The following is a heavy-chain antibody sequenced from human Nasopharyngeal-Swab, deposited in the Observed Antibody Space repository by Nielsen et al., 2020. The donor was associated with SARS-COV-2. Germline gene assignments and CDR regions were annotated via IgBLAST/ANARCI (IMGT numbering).Heavy chain of an antibody. CDR3: TRLGGYDSSGYYPIDY. D-gene: IGHD3-22*01. J-gene: IGHJ4*02. Sequence: GESLKISCAASGFTFSGSAMHWVRQASGKGLEWVGRIRSKANSYATAYAASVKGRFTISRDDSKNTAYLQMNSLKTEDTAVYYCTRLGGYDSSGYYPIDYWGQGTLVIVSS. CDR2: IRSKANSYAT. V-gene: IGHV3-73*01. CDR1: GFTFSGSA.